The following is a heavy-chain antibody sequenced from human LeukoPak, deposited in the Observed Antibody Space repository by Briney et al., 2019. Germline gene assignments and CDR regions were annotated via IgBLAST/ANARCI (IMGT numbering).Heavy chain of an antibody. V-gene: IGHV4-39*01. D-gene: IGHD1-26*01. CDR1: GGSISSSGYY. CDR2: IYYSGST. Sequence: SETLSLTCTVSGGSISSSGYYWGWIRQPPGKGLEWIASIYYSGSTYYNPSLKSRVTISVDTSKNQLSLKLSSLTAADTAVYYCARHEYSGSYYGLSWFDPWRQGTLVTVSS. CDR3: ARHEYSGSYYGLSWFDP. J-gene: IGHJ5*02.